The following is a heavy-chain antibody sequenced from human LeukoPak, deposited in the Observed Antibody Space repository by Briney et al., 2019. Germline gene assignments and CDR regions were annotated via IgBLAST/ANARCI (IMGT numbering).Heavy chain of an antibody. D-gene: IGHD3-16*01. CDR1: GFSISSHW. CDR3: VKSGGAGPDY. J-gene: IGHJ4*02. Sequence: PGGSLRLSCAASGFSISSHWMHWVRQAPGRGLVWVSRINSDGSSTNYAASVKGRFTISRDNAKNTLNLKMNSLRAEDTALYYCVKSGGAGPDYWGQGTLVTVSS. CDR2: INSDGSST. V-gene: IGHV3-74*01.